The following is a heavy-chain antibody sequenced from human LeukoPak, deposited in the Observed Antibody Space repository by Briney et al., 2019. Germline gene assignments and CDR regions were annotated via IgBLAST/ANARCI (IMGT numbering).Heavy chain of an antibody. Sequence: SQDFQGRVTITRDTSARTAYMELSSLTSEDTAVYYCARDRLKPYDYYGMDVWGQGTTVTVSS. D-gene: IGHD6-25*01. J-gene: IGHJ6*02. V-gene: IGHV1-3*01. CDR3: ARDRLKPYDYYGMDV.